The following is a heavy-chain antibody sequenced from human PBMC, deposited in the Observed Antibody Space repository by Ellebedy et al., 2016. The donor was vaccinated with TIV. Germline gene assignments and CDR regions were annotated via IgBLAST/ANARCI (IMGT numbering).Heavy chain of an antibody. CDR1: GFTFSNYG. CDR2: ISYDGSNK. J-gene: IGHJ4*02. V-gene: IGHV3-30*18. D-gene: IGHD3-22*01. CDR3: AKVADYYHESIGFPDN. Sequence: PGGSLRLSCAASGFTFSNYGMHWVRQAQGKGLEGVSVISYDGSNKYYADYVKVRFTISRDNSKNTLYVQMNSLRAEDTAVYYCAKVADYYHESIGFPDNWGQGTLVTVSS.